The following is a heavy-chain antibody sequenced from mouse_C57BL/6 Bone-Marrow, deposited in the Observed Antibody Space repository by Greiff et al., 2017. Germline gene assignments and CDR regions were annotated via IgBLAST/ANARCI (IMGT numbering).Heavy chain of an antibody. CDR2: INPNNGGT. D-gene: IGHD1-1*01. J-gene: IGHJ1*03. V-gene: IGHV1-18*01. Sequence: VQLQQSGPELVKPGASVKIPCKASGYTFTDYNMDWVKQSHGKSLEWIGDINPNNGGTIYNQKFKGKATLPVDKSSSSAYMELRSLTSEETAVYYCARSDYYGSSPSWCFDVWGTGTTGTVAS. CDR1: GYTFTDYN. CDR3: ARSDYYGSSPSWCFDV.